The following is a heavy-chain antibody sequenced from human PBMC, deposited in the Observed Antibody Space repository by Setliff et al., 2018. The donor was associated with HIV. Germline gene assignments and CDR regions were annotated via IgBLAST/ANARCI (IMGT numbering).Heavy chain of an antibody. CDR1: GGSFSGYY. CDR3: ARVSSTYWYSIFRNYYYHMDV. D-gene: IGHD2-8*02. J-gene: IGHJ6*03. V-gene: IGHV4-34*01. CDR2: INHSGST. Sequence: SETLSLTCAVYGGSFSGYYWSWIRQPPGKGLEWIGEINHSGSTNSNPSLKSRVTISVDTSKNQFSLKLSSVTAADTAVYYCARVSSTYWYSIFRNYYYHMDVWGKGTTVTVSS.